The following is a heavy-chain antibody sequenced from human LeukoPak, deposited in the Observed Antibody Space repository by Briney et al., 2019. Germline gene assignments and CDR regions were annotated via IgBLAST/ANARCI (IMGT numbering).Heavy chain of an antibody. J-gene: IGHJ6*04. CDR3: ARDSIVVVPAAIREYYYYYYGMDV. Sequence: SETLSLTCTVSGGSISSYYWSWIRQPPGKGLEWMGYIYYSGSTNYNPSLKSRVTISVATSKNQFSLKLTSVTAADTAVYYCARDSIVVVPAAIREYYYYYYGMDVWGKGTTVTVSS. CDR2: IYYSGST. CDR1: GGSISSYY. V-gene: IGHV4-59*01. D-gene: IGHD2-2*01.